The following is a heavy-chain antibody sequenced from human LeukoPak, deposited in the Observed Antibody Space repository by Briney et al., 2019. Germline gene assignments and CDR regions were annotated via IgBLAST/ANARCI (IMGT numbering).Heavy chain of an antibody. D-gene: IGHD3-9*01. CDR3: ARDSATGYYSDY. J-gene: IGHJ4*02. CDR1: GFTFSTYG. Sequence: GGSLRLSCVASGFTFSTYGMSWVRQAPGKGLEWVTFISYDGSNKYYGESMKGRFTVSRDNSKNTLYLQMNSLRVEDTAVYYCARDSATGYYSDYWGQGTLVTVSS. CDR2: ISYDGSNK. V-gene: IGHV3-30*03.